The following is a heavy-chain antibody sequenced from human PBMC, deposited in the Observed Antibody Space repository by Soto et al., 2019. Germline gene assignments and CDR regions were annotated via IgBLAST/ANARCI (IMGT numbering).Heavy chain of an antibody. CDR1: GFILRNYW. V-gene: IGHV3-7*03. CDR3: ARYRSLDP. Sequence: GGSLRLSCADSGFILRNYWMSWVRQAPGMGLQWVASIKEDGSEKYYVDPVKGRFTISRENAKNSLYLQMNSLRAEDTAVYYWARYRSLDPWGQGTLFTVSS. CDR2: IKEDGSEK. J-gene: IGHJ5*02. D-gene: IGHD3-16*02.